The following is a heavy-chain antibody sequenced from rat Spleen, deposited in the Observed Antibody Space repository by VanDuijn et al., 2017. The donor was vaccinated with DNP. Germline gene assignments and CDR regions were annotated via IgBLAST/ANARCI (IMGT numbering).Heavy chain of an antibody. CDR2: ISTNGGGT. CDR1: GFTFSDYN. D-gene: IGHD1-11*01. Sequence: EVQLVESGGDLVQPGRSLRLSCAASGFTFSDYNMAWVRQAPKKGLEWVATISTNGGGTYYRDSVRGRFTISRDNAEDTLFLQMDSLRSEDTATYYCATTEGIEAFGYWGQGTLVTVSS. J-gene: IGHJ3*01. CDR3: ATTEGIEAFGY. V-gene: IGHV5S10*01.